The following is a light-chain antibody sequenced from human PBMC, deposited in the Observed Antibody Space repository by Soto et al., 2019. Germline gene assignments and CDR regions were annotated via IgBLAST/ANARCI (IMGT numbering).Light chain of an antibody. J-gene: IGLJ1*01. CDR1: TSNIGNNY. Sequence: QSVLTQPPSASGTPGQTVTISCSGSTSNIGNNYVHWYQQLPGTAPKVLIFRNNQRPSGVPDRFSGSKSGTSASLAISGLRSEDEADYYCAAWDDSLSVYYGFGTGTKVTVL. CDR2: RNN. CDR3: AAWDDSLSVYYG. V-gene: IGLV1-47*01.